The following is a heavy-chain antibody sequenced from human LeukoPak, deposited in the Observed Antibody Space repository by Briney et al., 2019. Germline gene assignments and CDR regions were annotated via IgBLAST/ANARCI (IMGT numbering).Heavy chain of an antibody. Sequence: SETLSLTCTVSGGSISSGSYYWGWIRQPAGKGLEWIGRIYTSGSTNYNPSLKSRVTISVDTSKNQFSLKLSSVTAADTAVYYCARERVAARVLGFDYWGQGTLVTVSS. CDR1: GGSISSGSYY. CDR3: ARERVAARVLGFDY. V-gene: IGHV4-61*02. CDR2: IYTSGST. J-gene: IGHJ4*02. D-gene: IGHD6-6*01.